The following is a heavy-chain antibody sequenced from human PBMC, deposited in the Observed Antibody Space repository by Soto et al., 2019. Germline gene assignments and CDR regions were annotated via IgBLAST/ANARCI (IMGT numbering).Heavy chain of an antibody. CDR2: IYPGDSDT. D-gene: IGHD2-15*01. CDR3: ARPQYCSGGSCQSYGMDA. Sequence: PGESLKISCKGSGYSFTSYWIGWVRQMPGKGLEWMGIIYPGDSDTRYSPSFQGQVTISADKSISTAYLQWSSLKASDTAMYYCARPQYCSGGSCQSYGMDAWGQGTTVTVS. V-gene: IGHV5-51*01. J-gene: IGHJ6*02. CDR1: GYSFTSYW.